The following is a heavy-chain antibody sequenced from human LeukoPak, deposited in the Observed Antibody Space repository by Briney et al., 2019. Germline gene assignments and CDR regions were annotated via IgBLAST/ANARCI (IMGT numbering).Heavy chain of an antibody. CDR1: GGSISSSSYY. J-gene: IGHJ4*02. CDR3: ASYDYYDSSGYYYTTFDY. CDR2: IYYSGST. D-gene: IGHD3-22*01. Sequence: SETLSLTCTVSGGSISSSSYYWGWIRQPPGKGLEWIGSIYYSGSTYYNPSLKSRVTISADTSKNQFSLKLSSVTAADTAVYYCASYDYYDSSGYYYTTFDYWGQGTLVTVSS. V-gene: IGHV4-39*01.